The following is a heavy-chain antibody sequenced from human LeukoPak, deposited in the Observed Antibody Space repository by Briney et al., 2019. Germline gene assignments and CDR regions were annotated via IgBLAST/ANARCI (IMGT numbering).Heavy chain of an antibody. CDR3: ARAPRGTNWYFDL. CDR2: ISAYNGNT. V-gene: IGHV1-18*01. D-gene: IGHD1-1*01. J-gene: IGHJ2*01. Sequence: ASVKVSCKASGYTFTSYGISWVRQAPGQGLEWTGWISAYNGNTNYAQKLQGRVTMTTDTSTSTAYMELRSLRSEDTAVYYCARAPRGTNWYFDLWGRGTLVTVSS. CDR1: GYTFTSYG.